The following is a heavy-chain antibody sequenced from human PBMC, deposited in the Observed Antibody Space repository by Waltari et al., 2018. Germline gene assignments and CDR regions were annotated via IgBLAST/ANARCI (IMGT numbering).Heavy chain of an antibody. CDR1: GFTFSSYA. J-gene: IGHJ4*02. D-gene: IGHD2-15*01. CDR2: ISYDGSNK. CDR3: ARGQDIVVVVAAKGDYFDY. Sequence: QVQLVESGGGVVQPGRSLRLSCAASGFTFSSYAMHWVRQAPGQGLEWVAVISYDGSNKYYADSVKGRFTISRDNSKNTLYLQMNSLRAEDTAVYYWARGQDIVVVVAAKGDYFDYWGQGTLVTVSS. V-gene: IGHV3-30-3*01.